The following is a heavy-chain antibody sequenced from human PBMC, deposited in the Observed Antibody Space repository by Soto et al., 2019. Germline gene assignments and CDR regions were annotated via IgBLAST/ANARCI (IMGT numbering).Heavy chain of an antibody. Sequence: PGGSLRLSCAASGFTFSSYAMHWVRQAPGKGLEWVAVISYDGSNKYYADSVKGRFTISRDNSKNTLYLQMNSLRAEDTAVYYCARIPGSCTNGVSYEDYWGQGTLVTVSS. CDR3: ARIPGSCTNGVSYEDY. CDR1: GFTFSSYA. J-gene: IGHJ4*02. V-gene: IGHV3-30-3*01. CDR2: ISYDGSNK. D-gene: IGHD2-8*01.